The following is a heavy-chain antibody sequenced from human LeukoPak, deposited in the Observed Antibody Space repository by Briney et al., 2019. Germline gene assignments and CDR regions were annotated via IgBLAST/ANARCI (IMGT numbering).Heavy chain of an antibody. CDR3: ATTEYDFWSGYHDY. Sequence: PSETLSLTCTVSGAFISTYYWNWIRQPPGKGLEWIGYIYYTGTTNYNPSPKSRVTISLDTSKNQFSLKLSSVTAADTAVYYCATTEYDFWSGYHDYWGQGTLVTVSS. D-gene: IGHD3-3*01. V-gene: IGHV4-59*08. CDR2: IYYTGTT. CDR1: GAFISTYY. J-gene: IGHJ4*02.